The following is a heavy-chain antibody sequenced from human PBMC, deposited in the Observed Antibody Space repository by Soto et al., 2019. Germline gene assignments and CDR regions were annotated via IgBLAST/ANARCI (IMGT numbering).Heavy chain of an antibody. D-gene: IGHD3-9*01. J-gene: IGHJ3*02. CDR3: AQSRATYYDILTGDYRGGAXDI. CDR2: IYWDDDK. Sequence: SGPTLVDPTQTLTLTCTFSGFSLSTSGVGVGWIRQPPVKALEWLALIYWDDDKRYSQSLKSRLTITKATSKKQVVLTMTNMDPVDTATYYCAQSRATYYDILTGDYRGGAXDIWGQGTMVTXSX. CDR1: GFSLSTSGVG. V-gene: IGHV2-5*02.